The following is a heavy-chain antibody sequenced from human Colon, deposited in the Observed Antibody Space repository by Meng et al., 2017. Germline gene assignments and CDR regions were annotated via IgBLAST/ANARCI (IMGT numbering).Heavy chain of an antibody. CDR2: ISFDGTYK. D-gene: IGHD2-15*01. CDR1: GFTFSSYA. J-gene: IGHJ4*02. V-gene: IGHV3-30*01. Sequence: GESLKISCAASGFTFSSYAMHWVRQAPGRGLEWVAFISFDGTYKEYVDSVKGRFTISRDNSENTLYLQMNSLRVEDTAVYYCARGHCGGGSCSTFDYWGQGTLVTVSS. CDR3: ARGHCGGGSCSTFDY.